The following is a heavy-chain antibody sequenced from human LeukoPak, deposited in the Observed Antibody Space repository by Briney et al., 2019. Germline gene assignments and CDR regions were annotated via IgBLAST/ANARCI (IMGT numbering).Heavy chain of an antibody. CDR2: TYYRSKWYN. CDR3: ARASALGATTYYFDY. J-gene: IGHJ4*02. D-gene: IGHD1-26*01. V-gene: IGHV6-1*01. CDR1: GDSVSSNSAA. Sequence: SQTLSLTCAISGDSVSSNSAAWNWIRQSPSRGLEWLGRTYYRSKWYNDYAVPLKSRININPDTPKNQFSLQLNSVTPEDTAVYYCARASALGATTYYFDYWGQGTLVTVSS.